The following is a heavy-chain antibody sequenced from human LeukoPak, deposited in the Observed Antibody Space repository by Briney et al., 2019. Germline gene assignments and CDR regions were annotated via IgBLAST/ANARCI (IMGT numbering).Heavy chain of an antibody. D-gene: IGHD3-22*01. CDR3: ATASENDSSGFYPFDY. J-gene: IGHJ4*02. Sequence: PSETLSLTCTVSGGSISSYYWSWIRQPPGKGLEWIGYIYYSGSTNYNPSLKSRVTISVDTSKNQFSLKLNSVTAADTAVYYCATASENDSSGFYPFDYWGQGALVTVSS. CDR2: IYYSGST. V-gene: IGHV4-59*08. CDR1: GGSISSYY.